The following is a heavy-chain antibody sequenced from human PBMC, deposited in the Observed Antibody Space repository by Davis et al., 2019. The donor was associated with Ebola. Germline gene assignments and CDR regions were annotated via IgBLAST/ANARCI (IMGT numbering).Heavy chain of an antibody. V-gene: IGHV1-69*13. Sequence: SVKGGGKASGGTFSNYAISWVRQAPGQGLDWMGGIIPVFGIPKYAQKFQGRVTITADESTSTAYMELSSLRSEDTAVYYCGSDRYSGGTFYFFGQLHWVQGTLFTVSS. CDR2: IIPVFGIP. J-gene: IGHJ1*01. CDR3: GSDRYSGGTFYFFGQLH. CDR1: GGTFSNYA. D-gene: IGHD2-15*01.